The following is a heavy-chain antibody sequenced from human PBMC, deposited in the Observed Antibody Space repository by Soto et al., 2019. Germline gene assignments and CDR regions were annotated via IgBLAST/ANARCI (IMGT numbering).Heavy chain of an antibody. CDR3: ARTYDGSGPNSGGYSFDI. CDR1: GCSLSRGDYY. J-gene: IGHJ3*02. D-gene: IGHD3-22*01. V-gene: IGHV4-30-4*02. CDR2: IYYSGST. Sequence: PSETLSLTCTLSGCSLSRGDYYWGWIRPPPGKGLEWIGYIYYSGSTYYNPSLKSRVTISVDTSKNQFSLKLSSVTAADTAVYYCARTYDGSGPNSGGYSFDIWGQGTMVTVSS.